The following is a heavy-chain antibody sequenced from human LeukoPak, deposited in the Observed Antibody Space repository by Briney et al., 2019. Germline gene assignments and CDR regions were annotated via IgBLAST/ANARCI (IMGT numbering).Heavy chain of an antibody. V-gene: IGHV3-48*02. CDR3: ARDEAGATVYYYYMDV. D-gene: IGHD1-26*01. Sequence: GGSLRPPCAASGFTFSSYSMNCVPQAPGKGLEWFSYISSSSTIYYADSVKGRFTISRDNAKNSLYLQMNSLRDEDTAVYYCARDEAGATVYYYYMDVWGKGTTVTVSS. J-gene: IGHJ6*03. CDR2: ISSSSTI. CDR1: GFTFSSYS.